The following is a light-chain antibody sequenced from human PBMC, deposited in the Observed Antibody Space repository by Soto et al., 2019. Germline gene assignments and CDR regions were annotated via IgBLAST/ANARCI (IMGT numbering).Light chain of an antibody. CDR3: QQSRTTAYT. CDR2: AAS. CDR1: QSISSD. Sequence: DIQMTQSPSSLSASVGDRVTITCRASQSISSDLNWYQQKPGKAPRLLIYAASSLQSGVPSRFSGSGSGTTFTLTITDLQPEDVATYYCQQSRTTAYTFAQGTKVDIK. V-gene: IGKV1-39*01. J-gene: IGKJ2*01.